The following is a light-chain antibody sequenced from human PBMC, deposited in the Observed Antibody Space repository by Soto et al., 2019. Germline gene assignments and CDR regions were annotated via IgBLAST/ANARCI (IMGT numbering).Light chain of an antibody. J-gene: IGLJ1*01. V-gene: IGLV2-23*02. CDR2: EVS. CDR1: SSDVGSYNL. CDR3: CSYAVSSTYV. Sequence: QSALTQPASVSGSPGQSITISGTGTSSDVGSYNLGSWYQQHPGKAPKLMLYEVSQRPSGVSIRVSGSKSGNTASLTISGLQAEVEADYYCCSYAVSSTYVFGTGTKLTV.